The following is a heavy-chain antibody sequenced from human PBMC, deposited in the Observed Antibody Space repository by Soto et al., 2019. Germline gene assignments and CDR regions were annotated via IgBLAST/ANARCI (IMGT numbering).Heavy chain of an antibody. Sequence: EVQLLESGGGLVQPGGSLRLSCAASGFTFSSYAMSWVRQAPGKGLEWVSFVSGSGGRTYYADSVKGRFTISRDNSKNTLHLQMNSLSGEDTAIYYCAKDWAGYCSGDSCFGFFDNWGQGTLVTVSS. CDR1: GFTFSSYA. CDR3: AKDWAGYCSGDSCFGFFDN. V-gene: IGHV3-23*01. CDR2: VSGSGGRT. J-gene: IGHJ4*02. D-gene: IGHD2-15*01.